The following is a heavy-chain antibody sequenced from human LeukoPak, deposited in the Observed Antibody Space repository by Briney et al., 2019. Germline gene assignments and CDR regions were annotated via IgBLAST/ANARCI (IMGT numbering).Heavy chain of an antibody. Sequence: SETLSLTCSVSGGSISSHFWTWIRQPPGKGLELIGHIYSSGTTNYNPSLKSRVTMSVDTSKNQFSLKLSSVTAADTAVYYCARFNSGCTTASCYVNCWGQGTLVTVSS. D-gene: IGHD2-2*01. V-gene: IGHV4-59*11. J-gene: IGHJ4*02. CDR1: GGSISSHF. CDR2: IYSSGTT. CDR3: ARFNSGCTTASCYVNC.